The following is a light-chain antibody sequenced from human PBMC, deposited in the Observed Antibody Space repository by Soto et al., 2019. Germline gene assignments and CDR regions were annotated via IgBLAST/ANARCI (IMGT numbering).Light chain of an antibody. CDR1: SRDVGGQNY. V-gene: IGLV2-8*01. J-gene: IGLJ1*01. CDR2: AVS. CDR3: CSHAGNNNYV. Sequence: QSVLTQPPSASWSPGQSVAISCTGTSRDVGGQNYVSWYQQHPGKAPKLIIYAVSNRPSGVPDRFSGSKSGNTASLTISGLRAEDEADYYCCSHAGNNNYVFGTGTRSPS.